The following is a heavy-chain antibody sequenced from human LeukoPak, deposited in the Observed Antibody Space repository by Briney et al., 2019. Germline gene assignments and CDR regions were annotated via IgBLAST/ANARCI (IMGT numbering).Heavy chain of an antibody. CDR2: INHSGST. D-gene: IGHD4-23*01. J-gene: IGHJ4*02. CDR3: ARSYGGNEFGY. Sequence: SKTLSLTCAVYGGSFSGYYWSWIRQPPGKGLEWIGEINHSGSTNYNPSLKSRVTISVDTSKNQFSLKLSSVTAADTAVYYCARSYGGNEFGYWGQGTLVTVSS. V-gene: IGHV4-34*01. CDR1: GGSFSGYY.